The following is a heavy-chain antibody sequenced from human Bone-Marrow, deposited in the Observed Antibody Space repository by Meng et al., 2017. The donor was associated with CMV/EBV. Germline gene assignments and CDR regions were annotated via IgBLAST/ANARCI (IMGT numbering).Heavy chain of an antibody. D-gene: IGHD6-6*01. CDR2: ICNSGST. CDR1: GGSISSYC. V-gene: IGHV4-59*01. Sequence: SEILSLTCAVSGGSISSYCWSWIRQPPGKGLEWIGYICNSGSTNYNPPLKSRVTILVDASKNQFSLKLSSVTAADTAGYYCARTRYSGSSFYFDYWGKGALVTAPQ. CDR3: ARTRYSGSSFYFDY. J-gene: IGHJ4*02.